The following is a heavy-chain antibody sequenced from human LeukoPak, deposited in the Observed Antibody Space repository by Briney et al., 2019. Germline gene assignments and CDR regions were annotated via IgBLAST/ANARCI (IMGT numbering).Heavy chain of an antibody. CDR3: ARGFYSPAY. D-gene: IGHD4-11*01. CDR1: GGSMTNYF. V-gene: IGHV4-59*01. J-gene: IGHJ4*02. Sequence: SETLSLTCTVPGGSMTNYFWNWIRQSPGKGLEWIAYIYKNERVKYNPSLKSRVSTSVDTSKNQFPLKLSSVTAADTAIDYRARGFYSPAYWGQGTLVTVSS. CDR2: IYKNERV.